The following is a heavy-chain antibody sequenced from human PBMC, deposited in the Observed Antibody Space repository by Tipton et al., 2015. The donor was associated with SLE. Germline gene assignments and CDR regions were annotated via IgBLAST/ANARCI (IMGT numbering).Heavy chain of an antibody. CDR1: GYTFTSYY. V-gene: IGHV1-46*03. CDR3: ARGDTWAAAAPPGFDY. CDR2: INPSGGST. Sequence: QLVQSGAEVKKPGASVKVSCKASGYTFTSYYMHWVRQAPGQGLEWMGIINPSGGSTSYAQKFQGRVTMTRDTSTSTVYMELSSLRSEDTAVYYCARGDTWAAAAPPGFDYWGQGTPVTVSS. J-gene: IGHJ4*02. D-gene: IGHD6-13*01.